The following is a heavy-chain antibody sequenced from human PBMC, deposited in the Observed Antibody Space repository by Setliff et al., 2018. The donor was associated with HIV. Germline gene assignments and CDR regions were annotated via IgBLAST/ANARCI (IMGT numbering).Heavy chain of an antibody. Sequence: ASVKVSCKVSGSTLREVAMHWVRQAPGKGLEWMGYFDPQDGETVYAQKFQGRVTLTEDTSTGTAYMELSGLRSEDTAVYYCTRDLPGYSSTWYDYWGQGTLVTVSS. V-gene: IGHV1-24*01. J-gene: IGHJ4*02. CDR2: FDPQDGET. CDR1: GSTLREVA. CDR3: TRDLPGYSSTWYDY. D-gene: IGHD6-13*01.